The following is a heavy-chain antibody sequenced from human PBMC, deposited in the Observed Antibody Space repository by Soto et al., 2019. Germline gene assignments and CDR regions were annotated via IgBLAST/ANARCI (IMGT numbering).Heavy chain of an antibody. CDR1: GFTFDDYA. CDR2: ISWDGGST. Sequence: GESLKISCAASGFTFDDYAMHWVRQAPGKGLEWVSLISWDGGSTYYADSVKGRFTISRANRKNSLYLQMNSLRDEDNALSYWEKDLVSLEEHDILTGKEGYYGIDVWGQGTTVTVSS. CDR3: EKDLVSLEEHDILTGKEGYYGIDV. D-gene: IGHD3-9*01. J-gene: IGHJ6*02. V-gene: IGHV3-43D*03.